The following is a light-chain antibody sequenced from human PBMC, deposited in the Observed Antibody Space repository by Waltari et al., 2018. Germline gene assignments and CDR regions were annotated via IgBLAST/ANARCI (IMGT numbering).Light chain of an antibody. V-gene: IGLV2-14*03. CDR1: SSDVGAYHL. J-gene: IGLJ3*02. CDR3: GSFTTSYTWV. Sequence: QSALTQPASVSGSLGQSITISCTGGSSDVGAYHLVSWYQQHPGKAPKVMIYGFTERPSGISNRFPGSKSGYTASLTISGLQAEDEADYYCGSFTTSYTWVFGGGTTLTVL. CDR2: GFT.